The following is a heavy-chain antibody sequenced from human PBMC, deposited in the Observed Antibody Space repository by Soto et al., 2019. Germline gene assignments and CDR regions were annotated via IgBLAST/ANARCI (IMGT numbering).Heavy chain of an antibody. CDR1: GGSFSGYY. J-gene: IGHJ5*02. CDR2: INHSGST. V-gene: IGHV4-34*01. CDR3: ARGPLIAAARYNWFDP. D-gene: IGHD6-13*01. Sequence: SETLSLTCAVYGGSFSGYYWSWIRQPPGKGLEWIGEINHSGSTNYNPSLKSRVTISVGTSKNQFSLKLSSVTAADTAVYYCARGPLIAAARYNWFDPXGQGTLVTVSS.